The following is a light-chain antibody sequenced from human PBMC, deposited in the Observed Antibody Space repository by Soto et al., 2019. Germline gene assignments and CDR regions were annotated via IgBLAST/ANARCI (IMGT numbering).Light chain of an antibody. J-gene: IGLJ1*01. Sequence: QSVLTQPASVSGSPGQSITISCTGTSSDVGGNKYVSWYQHYPGKAPKLMICDVSNRPSGVSNRFSGSKSGNTASLTISGLQAEDEDDYYCSAFTGTTDVFGTGTKLTVL. CDR1: SSDVGGNKY. V-gene: IGLV2-14*03. CDR3: SAFTGTTDV. CDR2: DVS.